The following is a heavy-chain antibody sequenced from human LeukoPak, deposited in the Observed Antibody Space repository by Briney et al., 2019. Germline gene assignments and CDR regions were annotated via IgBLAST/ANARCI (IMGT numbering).Heavy chain of an antibody. Sequence: GESLKISCKGSGYSFTSYWISWVRQMPGKGLEWMGRIDPSDSYTNYSPSFQGHVTISADESISTAYLQWSSLKASDTAMYYCARHSNYYDSSGYSFGYWGQGTLVTVSS. V-gene: IGHV5-10-1*01. J-gene: IGHJ4*02. D-gene: IGHD3-22*01. CDR2: IDPSDSYT. CDR1: GYSFTSYW. CDR3: ARHSNYYDSSGYSFGY.